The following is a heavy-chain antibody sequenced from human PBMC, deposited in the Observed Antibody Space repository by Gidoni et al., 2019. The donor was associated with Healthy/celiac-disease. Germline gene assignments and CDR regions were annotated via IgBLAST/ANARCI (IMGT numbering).Heavy chain of an antibody. V-gene: IGHV4-61*01. D-gene: IGHD2-2*01. CDR3: ARAEYPTYYFDY. J-gene: IGHJ4*02. CDR2: IYYSGST. Sequence: QVQLQESGPGLVQPSETLSLTCPVSGGSVSSGSYYWSWIRQPPGKGLEWIGYIYYSGSTNYNPSLKSRVTISVDTSKNQFSLKLSSVTAADTAVYYCARAEYPTYYFDYWGQGTLVTVSS. CDR1: GGSVSSGSYY.